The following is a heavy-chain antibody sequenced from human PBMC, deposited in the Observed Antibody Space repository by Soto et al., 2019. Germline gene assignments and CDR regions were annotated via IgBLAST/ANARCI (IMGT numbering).Heavy chain of an antibody. D-gene: IGHD1-26*01. Sequence: ESGGGLVQPGGSLRLSCAAPGFTFSTYAMSWVRQAPGKGLEWVSAISGSGGSTYYTDSVKGRFTISRDNSKNTLYLQMDSLRAEDTAVYYCAVRKTGSYFDYWGQGTLVTVSS. V-gene: IGHV3-23*01. J-gene: IGHJ4*02. CDR2: ISGSGGST. CDR3: AVRKTGSYFDY. CDR1: GFTFSTYA.